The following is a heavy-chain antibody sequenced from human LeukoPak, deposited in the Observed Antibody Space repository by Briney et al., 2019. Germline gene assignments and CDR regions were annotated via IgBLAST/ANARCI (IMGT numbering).Heavy chain of an antibody. J-gene: IGHJ4*02. D-gene: IGHD3-10*01. CDR1: GFTFSSYG. Sequence: GRSLRLSCAASGFTFSSYGMHWVRQAPGKGLEWVALISLDGSNKDYAESVKGRFTISRDSSKNTLYLQMNSLRAEDTAVYYCAKDGEVSWFGPESYWGQGTLVPVSS. V-gene: IGHV3-30*18. CDR3: AKDGEVSWFGPESY. CDR2: ISLDGSNK.